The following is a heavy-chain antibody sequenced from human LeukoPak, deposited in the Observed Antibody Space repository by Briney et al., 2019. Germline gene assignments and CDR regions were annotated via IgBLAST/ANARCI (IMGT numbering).Heavy chain of an antibody. CDR3: ARDRYGAVAGHGGFDY. V-gene: IGHV3-74*01. CDR2: INSDGSST. J-gene: IGHJ4*02. Sequence: GGSLRLSCAASGFTFSSYWMHWVRQAPGKGLVWVSRINSDGSSTSYADSVKGRFTISRDNAKNTLYLQMNSLRAEDTAVYYSARDRYGAVAGHGGFDYWGQGTLATVSS. CDR1: GFTFSSYW. D-gene: IGHD6-19*01.